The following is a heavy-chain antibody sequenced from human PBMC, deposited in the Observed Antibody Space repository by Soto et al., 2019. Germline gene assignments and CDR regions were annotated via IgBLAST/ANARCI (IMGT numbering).Heavy chain of an antibody. D-gene: IGHD1-7*01. V-gene: IGHV4-4*02. J-gene: IGHJ4*02. CDR1: GGSFTSNNW. Sequence: SETLSLTCAVSGGSFTSNNWWTWVRQPPGQGLEWIGEIYRTGSTNYNPSLKSRVTISLGKSENQFSLKVTSLTAADTAVSYCASRDPGTSVDYWGQGTLVTVSS. CDR3: ASRDPGTSVDY. CDR2: IYRTGST.